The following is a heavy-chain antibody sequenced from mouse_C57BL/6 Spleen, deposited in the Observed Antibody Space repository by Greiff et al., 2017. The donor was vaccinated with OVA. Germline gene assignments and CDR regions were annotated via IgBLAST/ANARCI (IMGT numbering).Heavy chain of an antibody. Sequence: ESGPGLVKPSQSLSLTCSVTGYSITSGYYWNWIRQFPGNKLEWMGYISYDGSNNYNPSLKNRISITRDTSKNQFFLKLNSVTTEDTATYYCAIIYYGYFDYWGQGTTLTVSS. V-gene: IGHV3-6*01. D-gene: IGHD2-1*01. J-gene: IGHJ2*01. CDR3: AIIYYGYFDY. CDR1: GYSITSGYY. CDR2: ISYDGSN.